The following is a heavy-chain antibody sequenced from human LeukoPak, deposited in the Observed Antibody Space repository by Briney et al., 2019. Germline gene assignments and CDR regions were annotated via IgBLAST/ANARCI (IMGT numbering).Heavy chain of an antibody. Sequence: PSETLSLTCTVSGGSISSSGYYWGWIRQPPGKRLEWIGSIYYSGSTNYSPSLKSRVTISVDTSQNQFSLKLSSVTAADTAVYYCARSPGYCSSTSCYIYYYGMDVWGQGTTVTVSS. J-gene: IGHJ6*02. CDR1: GGSISSSGYY. V-gene: IGHV4-39*01. CDR2: IYYSGST. D-gene: IGHD2-2*02. CDR3: ARSPGYCSSTSCYIYYYGMDV.